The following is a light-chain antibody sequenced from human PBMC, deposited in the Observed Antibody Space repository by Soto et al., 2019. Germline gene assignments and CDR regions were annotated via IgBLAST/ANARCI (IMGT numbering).Light chain of an antibody. V-gene: IGKV3-20*01. J-gene: IGKJ3*01. CDR3: QQYGSSPLFT. Sequence: ESVLTQSPGTLSLSPGERATLSCRASQSVSSSYLAWYQKKPGQAPRLLIYGASSRATGIPDRFSGSGSGTDFTLPISRLEPEEFAVYYCQQYGSSPLFTFDPGTQVDIQ. CDR2: GAS. CDR1: QSVSSSY.